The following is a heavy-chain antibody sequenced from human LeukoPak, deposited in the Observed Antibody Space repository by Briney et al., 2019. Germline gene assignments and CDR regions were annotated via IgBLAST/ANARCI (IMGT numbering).Heavy chain of an antibody. V-gene: IGHV3-66*01. CDR1: GFTVSSNS. D-gene: IGHD6-13*01. J-gene: IGHJ4*02. CDR3: ATGSTCNY. Sequence: GGSLRLSCGVSGFTVSSNSMSWVRQAPGKGLEWVSVIYSGGTTSYADSVKGRFTFSRDNAKDSLYPQMNSLRADDTAVYYCATGSTCNYWGQGTLVTVSS. CDR2: IYSGGTT.